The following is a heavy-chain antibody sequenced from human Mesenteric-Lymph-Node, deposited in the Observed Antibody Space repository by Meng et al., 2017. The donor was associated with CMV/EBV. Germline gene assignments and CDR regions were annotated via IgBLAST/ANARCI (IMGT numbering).Heavy chain of an antibody. D-gene: IGHD6-19*01. CDR3: ARPFPSWQSPRLDPFGA. J-gene: IGHJ5*02. CDR2: VHYTGST. V-gene: IGHV4-39*01. Sequence: QPQLAESGPGQWKPSETLSLTCTVSGDSIISFYYWGWIRQPPGRGLEWIGSVHYTGSTYYSPSLKSRVTVSVDTSKNQFSLRLTSVTAADTAVYYCARPFPSWQSPRLDPFGAWGQGTLVTVSS. CDR1: GDSIISFYY.